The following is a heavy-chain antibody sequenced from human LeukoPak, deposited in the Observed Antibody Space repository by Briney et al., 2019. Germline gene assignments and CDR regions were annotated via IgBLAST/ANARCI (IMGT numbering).Heavy chain of an antibody. CDR3: ARVGYSSSWYIDY. CDR2: INSDGSSA. V-gene: IGHV3-74*01. D-gene: IGHD6-13*01. J-gene: IGHJ4*02. CDR1: GFTFDSYW. Sequence: GGSLRLSCAASGFTFDSYWMNWVRQAPGKGLVWVSRINSDGSSATYADSVKGRFTISRDNAKNTLDLQMNSLRAEDTAVYYCARVGYSSSWYIDYWGQGTLVTVSS.